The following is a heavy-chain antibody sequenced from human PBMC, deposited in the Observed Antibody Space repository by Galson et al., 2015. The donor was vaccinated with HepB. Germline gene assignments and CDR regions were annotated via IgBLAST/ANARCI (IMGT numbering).Heavy chain of an antibody. D-gene: IGHD5-24*01. J-gene: IGHJ4*02. CDR3: AKGDGYNTRNYFDY. V-gene: IGHV3-9*01. Sequence: SLRLSCAASGFTFDDYAMHWVRQAPGKGLEWVSGISWNSGSIGYADSVKGRFTISRDNAKNSLYLQMNSLRAEDTALYYCAKGDGYNTRNYFDYWGQGTLVTVSS. CDR2: ISWNSGSI. CDR1: GFTFDDYA.